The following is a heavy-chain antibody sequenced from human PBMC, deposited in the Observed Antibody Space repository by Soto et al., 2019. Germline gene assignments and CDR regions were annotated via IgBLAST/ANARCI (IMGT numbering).Heavy chain of an antibody. D-gene: IGHD6-13*01. CDR1: GGSIRSSGYY. CDR2: LYYRGNT. Sequence: PSETLSLTCTVSGGSIRSSGYYWNWIRQYPGKGLEWIGYLYYRGNTHYNASLKSRVTISIDTSRNQFSLKLSSVTAADTAVYYCARDVAAGGVYYYAMDVWGQGTTVTVSS. V-gene: IGHV4-31*03. CDR3: ARDVAAGGVYYYAMDV. J-gene: IGHJ6*02.